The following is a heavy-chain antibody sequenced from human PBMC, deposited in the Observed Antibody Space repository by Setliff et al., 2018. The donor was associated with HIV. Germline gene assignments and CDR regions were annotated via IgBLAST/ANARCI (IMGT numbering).Heavy chain of an antibody. CDR2: ITWNSGSV. V-gene: IGHV3-9*03. Sequence: GGSLRLSCAASGFTFSSYWMSWVRQAPGKGLEWVAGITWNSGSVGYADSVKGRFSISRDNSKNTLYLQMNSLRPEDMGFYYCAKAYFGGFDVWGLGTLVTVSS. CDR1: GFTFSSYW. J-gene: IGHJ3*01. CDR3: AKAYFGGFDV. D-gene: IGHD1-26*01.